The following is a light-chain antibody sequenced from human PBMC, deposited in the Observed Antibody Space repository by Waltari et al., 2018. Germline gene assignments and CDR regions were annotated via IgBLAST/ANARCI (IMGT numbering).Light chain of an antibody. V-gene: IGKV1-39*01. CDR3: QQSNIMGT. J-gene: IGKJ3*01. Sequence: DIQMTHSPSSLPASVGDPVPIVCRASQSISIYLNWYQQKPGKPPKLLIFSASSLQSGVPSRFSGSGSGTEFTLTITSLQPEDFATYFCQQSNIMGTFGPGTTVDIK. CDR2: SAS. CDR1: QSISIY.